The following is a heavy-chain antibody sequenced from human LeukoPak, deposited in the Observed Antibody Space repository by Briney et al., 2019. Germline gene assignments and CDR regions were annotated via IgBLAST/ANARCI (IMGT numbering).Heavy chain of an antibody. CDR1: GYTFTGYY. J-gene: IGHJ6*03. D-gene: IGHD3-10*01. V-gene: IGHV1-2*02. CDR2: INPNSGGT. Sequence: ASVKVSCKASGYTFTGYYMHWVRQAPGQGLEWMGWINPNSGGTNYAQKFQGRVTMTRDTSISTAYMELSRLRSDDTAVYYCARDQYYCGSGSYYYMDVWGKGTTVTISS. CDR3: ARDQYYCGSGSYYYMDV.